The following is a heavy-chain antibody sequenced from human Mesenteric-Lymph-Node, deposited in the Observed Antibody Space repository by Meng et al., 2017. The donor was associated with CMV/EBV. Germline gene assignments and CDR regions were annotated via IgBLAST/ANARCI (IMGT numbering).Heavy chain of an antibody. V-gene: IGHV3-23*03. CDR3: AKFSQYYDSSGYYTEYCQY. CDR1: GFTFNKYA. J-gene: IGHJ1*01. D-gene: IGHD3-22*01. Sequence: GGSLRLSCAASGFTFNKYAMNWVRQAPGKGLEWVSVIYGGGNRKYYADSVKGRFIISRDNSKNTLFLQMNSLRAEDTAVYYCAKFSQYYDSSGYYTEYCQYWGQGTLVTVSS. CDR2: IYGGGNRK.